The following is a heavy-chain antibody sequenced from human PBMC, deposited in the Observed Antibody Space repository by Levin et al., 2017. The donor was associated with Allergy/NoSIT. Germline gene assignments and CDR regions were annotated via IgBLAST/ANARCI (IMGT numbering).Heavy chain of an antibody. J-gene: IGHJ4*02. Sequence: GASVKVSCAASGFTFSSYAMTWVRQAPGKGLEWVSAISGSGGTTYYADSIKGRFTISRDNSKNTLYLQMISLRVEDTAVYYCAKDIKGSTPRGYFDYWGQGTLVTVSS. D-gene: IGHD3-10*01. CDR1: GFTFSSYA. CDR3: AKDIKGSTPRGYFDY. CDR2: ISGSGGTT. V-gene: IGHV3-23*01.